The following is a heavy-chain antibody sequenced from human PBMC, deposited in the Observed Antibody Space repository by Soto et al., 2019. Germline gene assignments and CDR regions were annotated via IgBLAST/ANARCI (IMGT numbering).Heavy chain of an antibody. CDR1: GGSFSGYY. CDR2: INHSGST. CDR3: ARGIRPVMITFGGVIALYYYYYMDV. J-gene: IGHJ6*03. Sequence: SETLSLTCAVYGGSFSGYYWSWIRQPPGKGLEWIGEINHSGSTNYNPSLKSRVTISVDTSKNQFSLKLSSVTAADTAVYYCARGIRPVMITFGGVIALYYYYYMDVWGKGTTVTVSS. V-gene: IGHV4-34*01. D-gene: IGHD3-16*02.